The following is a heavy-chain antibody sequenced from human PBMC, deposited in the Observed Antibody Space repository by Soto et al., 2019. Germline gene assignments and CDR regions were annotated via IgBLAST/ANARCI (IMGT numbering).Heavy chain of an antibody. CDR2: INPNSGDT. Sequence: ASVEVSCKSSGYAFTGYYIHWVRQAPGQGLEWMGWINPNSGDTNYAQKFQGRVTMTRDTSFSTAYMELSSLRSDDTAVYYCATRYSYVHFWGQGTLVTVSS. V-gene: IGHV1-2*02. D-gene: IGHD5-18*01. CDR1: GYAFTGYY. J-gene: IGHJ4*02. CDR3: ATRYSYVHF.